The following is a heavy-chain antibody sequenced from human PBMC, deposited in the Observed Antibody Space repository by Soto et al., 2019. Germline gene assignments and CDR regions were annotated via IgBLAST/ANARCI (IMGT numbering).Heavy chain of an antibody. J-gene: IGHJ4*02. CDR2: ISYDGSNK. V-gene: IGHV3-30-3*01. CDR3: ARDKSSGSYQLVY. Sequence: GGSLRLSCAASGFTFSSYAMHWVRQAPGKGLEWVAVISYDGSNKYYADSVKGRFTISRDNSKNTLYLQMNSLRAEDTAVYYCARDKSSGSYQLVYWGQGTLVTVSS. D-gene: IGHD3-10*01. CDR1: GFTFSSYA.